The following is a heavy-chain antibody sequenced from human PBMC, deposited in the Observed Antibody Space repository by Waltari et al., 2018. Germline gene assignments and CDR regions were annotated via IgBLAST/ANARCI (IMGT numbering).Heavy chain of an antibody. Sequence: QVQLQESGPGLVKPSQTLSLTCTVPGGSISSYYWRWTRQPPGKGLEWIGYIDYSGSTNYNPSLKSRVTISVDTSKNQFSLKLSSVTAADTAVYYCARDSIPQKAFDIWGQGTMVTVSS. CDR1: GGSISSYY. J-gene: IGHJ3*02. CDR3: ARDSIPQKAFDI. D-gene: IGHD2-2*02. V-gene: IGHV4-59*01. CDR2: IDYSGST.